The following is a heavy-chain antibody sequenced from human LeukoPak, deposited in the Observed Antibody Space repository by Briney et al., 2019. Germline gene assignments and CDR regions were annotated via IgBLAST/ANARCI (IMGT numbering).Heavy chain of an antibody. CDR1: GGTFTSYT. D-gene: IGHD3-22*01. Sequence: SVKVSCKASGGTFTSYTISWVRQGPGPGLEWMGGIIPIFGTANYAQKFQGRVTTTADESTSTAYMELSSLRSEDTAVYYGAGGGYYDSSGYSDDWGQGTLVTVYS. V-gene: IGHV1-69*13. J-gene: IGHJ4*02. CDR2: IIPIFGTA. CDR3: AGGGYYDSSGYSDD.